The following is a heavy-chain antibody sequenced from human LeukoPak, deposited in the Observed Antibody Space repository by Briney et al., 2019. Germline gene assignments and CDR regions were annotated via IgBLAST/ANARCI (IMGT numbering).Heavy chain of an antibody. Sequence: PSETLSLTCKVSADSMSDYDWSWIRQPAEKGLEWIGRISDSGSINYNPSLKSRITMSVDTSKKQFSLKLSSVTAADTAVYYCARDLMAMTDVWGKGTTVTVSS. D-gene: IGHD5-24*01. CDR3: ARDLMAMTDV. CDR1: ADSMSDYD. V-gene: IGHV4-4*07. CDR2: ISDSGSI. J-gene: IGHJ6*04.